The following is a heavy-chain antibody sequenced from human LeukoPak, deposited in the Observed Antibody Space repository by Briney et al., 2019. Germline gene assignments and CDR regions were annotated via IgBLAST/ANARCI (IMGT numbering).Heavy chain of an antibody. V-gene: IGHV3-30*02. J-gene: IGHJ6*03. D-gene: IGHD5-18*01. CDR3: AKDAIVDTAVEYYYYYMDV. CDR2: IRYDGSNK. Sequence: GGSLRLSCAASGFTFSSYGMHWVRQAPGKGLEWVAFIRYDGSNKYYADSVKGRFTISRDNSKNTLYLQMNSLRAEDTAVYYCAKDAIVDTAVEYYYYYMDVWGKGTTVTISS. CDR1: GFTFSSYG.